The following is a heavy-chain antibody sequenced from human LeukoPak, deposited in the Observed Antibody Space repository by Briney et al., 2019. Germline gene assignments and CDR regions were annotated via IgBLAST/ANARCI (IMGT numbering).Heavy chain of an antibody. CDR1: GITLSNYG. Sequence: GGSLRLSCAVSGITLSNYGMSWVRQAPGKGLEWVAGISDSGGRTKYADSVKGRFTISRDNSKNTLYLQMNSLRAEDTAVYYCAKYFASGSYYKLPHWGQGTLVTVSS. D-gene: IGHD3-10*01. V-gene: IGHV3-23*01. CDR2: ISDSGGRT. CDR3: AKYFASGSYYKLPH. J-gene: IGHJ1*01.